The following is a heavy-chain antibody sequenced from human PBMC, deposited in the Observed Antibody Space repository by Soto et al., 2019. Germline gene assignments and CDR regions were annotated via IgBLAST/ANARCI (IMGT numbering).Heavy chain of an antibody. CDR3: ANDDDYSNYVGGMDV. Sequence: GGSLRLSCAASGFTFSSYGMHWVRQAPGKGLEWVAVISYDGSNKYYADSVKGRFTISRDNSKNTLYLQMNSLRAEDTAVYYCANDDDYSNYVGGMDVWGQGTTVTSP. V-gene: IGHV3-30*18. J-gene: IGHJ6*02. D-gene: IGHD4-4*01. CDR2: ISYDGSNK. CDR1: GFTFSSYG.